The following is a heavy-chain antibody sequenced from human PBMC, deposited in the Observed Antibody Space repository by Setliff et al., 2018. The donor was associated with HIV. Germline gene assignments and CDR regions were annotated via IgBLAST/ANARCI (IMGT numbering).Heavy chain of an antibody. CDR1: GYTFTGYY. J-gene: IGHJ4*02. CDR2: INPNSGGT. D-gene: IGHD3-16*01. Sequence: GASVKVSCKASGYTFTGYYMHWVRQAPGQGLEWMGWINPNSGGTTYAQKFQGRVTMTRDTSISTAYMEVSRLRSDDTAVYYCASGCLIGDSFDNWGQGTLVTVSS. CDR3: ASGCLIGDSFDN. V-gene: IGHV1-2*02.